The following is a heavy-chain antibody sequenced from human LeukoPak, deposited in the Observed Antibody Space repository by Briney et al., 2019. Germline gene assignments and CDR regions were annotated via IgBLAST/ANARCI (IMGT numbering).Heavy chain of an antibody. CDR3: ARDGRRWVGATTYSFDY. V-gene: IGHV1-18*01. D-gene: IGHD1-26*01. J-gene: IGHJ4*02. Sequence: ASVTVSCNASGYAFTSYGISWVRHAPGQGLEWMGWISAYNGNTNYAQKLQGGVTMTTDTSTSTAYMELRSLRSDDTAVYYCARDGRRWVGATTYSFDYWGQGTLVTVSS. CDR2: ISAYNGNT. CDR1: GYAFTSYG.